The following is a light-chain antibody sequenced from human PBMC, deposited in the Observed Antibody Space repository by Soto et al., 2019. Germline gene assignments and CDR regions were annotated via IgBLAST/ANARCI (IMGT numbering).Light chain of an antibody. CDR1: NSNIGSNT. J-gene: IGLJ1*01. Sequence: VLTQPPSASGTPGQRVTISCSGSNSNIGSNTVNWYQQLPGTAPKLIIYSNNQWPSGVPDRISGSKSGTSASLATSGLQSEDEADYYCAAWDDSLNAYVFGTGTKVTVL. V-gene: IGLV1-44*01. CDR3: AAWDDSLNAYV. CDR2: SNN.